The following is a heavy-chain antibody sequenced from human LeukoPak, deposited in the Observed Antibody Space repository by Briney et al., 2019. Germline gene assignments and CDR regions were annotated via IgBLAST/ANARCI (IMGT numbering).Heavy chain of an antibody. D-gene: IGHD2-15*01. CDR1: GGSFSGYY. J-gene: IGHJ4*02. Sequence: SETLSLTCAVYGGSFSGYYWSWIRQPAGKGLEWIGRIYTSGSTNYNPSLKSRVTISVDTSKNQFSLKLSSVTAADTAVYYCASTLLGYCSGGSCLGDYWGQGTLVTVSS. CDR2: IYTSGST. V-gene: IGHV4-59*10. CDR3: ASTLLGYCSGGSCLGDY.